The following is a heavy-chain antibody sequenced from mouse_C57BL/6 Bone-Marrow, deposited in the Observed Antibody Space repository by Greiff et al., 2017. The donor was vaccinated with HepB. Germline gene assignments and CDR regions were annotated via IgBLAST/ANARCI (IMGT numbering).Heavy chain of an antibody. D-gene: IGHD2-3*01. J-gene: IGHJ2*01. V-gene: IGHV5-4*01. Sequence: DVKLVGSGGGLVKPGGSLKLSCAASGFTFSSYAMSWVRQTPEKRLEWVATISDGGSYTYYPDNVKGRFTISRDNAKNNLYLQMSHLKSEDTAMYYCARDLGDGYFDYWGQGTTLTVSS. CDR2: ISDGGSYT. CDR1: GFTFSSYA. CDR3: ARDLGDGYFDY.